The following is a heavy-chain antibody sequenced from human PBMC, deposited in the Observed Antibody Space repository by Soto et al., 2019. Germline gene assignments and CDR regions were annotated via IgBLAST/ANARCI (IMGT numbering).Heavy chain of an antibody. CDR1: GFTFSTYW. Sequence: PGGSLRLSCAASGFTFSTYWMHWVRQAPGKGLVWVSRINYDGSSTDYADSVKGRFTISRDNAKNTLYLQMNTLTAEDTAVYYCTRGQRPTSVGTGAYWGQGTLVTVYS. CDR2: INYDGSST. J-gene: IGHJ4*02. D-gene: IGHD3-10*01. CDR3: TRGQRPTSVGTGAY. V-gene: IGHV3-74*01.